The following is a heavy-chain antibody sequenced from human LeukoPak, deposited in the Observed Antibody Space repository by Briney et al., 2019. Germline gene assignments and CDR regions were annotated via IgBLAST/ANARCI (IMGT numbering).Heavy chain of an antibody. J-gene: IGHJ4*02. CDR3: AGAVWDSSSWYRHTYYFDY. CDR1: GYTFTSYD. D-gene: IGHD6-13*01. V-gene: IGHV1-8*01. CDR2: MNPNSGNT. Sequence: ASVKVSCKASGYTFTSYDINWVRQATGQGLEWMGWMNPNSGNTGYAQKFQGRVTMTRNTSISTAYMELSSLRSEDTAVYYCAGAVWDSSSWYRHTYYFDYWGQGTLVTVSS.